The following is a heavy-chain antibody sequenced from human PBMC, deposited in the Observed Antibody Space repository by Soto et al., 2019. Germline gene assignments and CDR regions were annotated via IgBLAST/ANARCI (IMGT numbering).Heavy chain of an antibody. CDR1: GFTFSSYA. D-gene: IGHD1-26*01. Sequence: LRLSCAASGFTFSSYAMHWVRQAPGKGLEWVAVISYDGSNKYYADSVKGRFTISRDNSKNTLYLQMNSLRAEDTAVYYCASSLSEVGATVEAFDIWGQGTMVTVSS. CDR3: ASSLSEVGATVEAFDI. V-gene: IGHV3-30-3*01. CDR2: ISYDGSNK. J-gene: IGHJ3*02.